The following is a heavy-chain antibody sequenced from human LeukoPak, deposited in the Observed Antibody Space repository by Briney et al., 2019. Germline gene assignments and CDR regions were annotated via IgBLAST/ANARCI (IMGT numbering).Heavy chain of an antibody. J-gene: IGHJ4*02. Sequence: GGSLRLSCAASGFTFSNYAMHWVRQAPDKGLEWVAVISYDGRNKYYADSVKGRFTISRDNSKNTLYVQMNTLRTDDTAVYYCARDSYGADYWGQATLVTVSS. CDR1: GFTFSNYA. CDR3: ARDSYGADY. CDR2: ISYDGRNK. V-gene: IGHV3-30*04. D-gene: IGHD4-17*01.